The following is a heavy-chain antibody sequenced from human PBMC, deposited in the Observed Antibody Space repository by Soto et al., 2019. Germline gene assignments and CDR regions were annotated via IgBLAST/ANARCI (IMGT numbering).Heavy chain of an antibody. CDR1: GFTFSSYS. CDR3: ARDLPHTFDY. J-gene: IGHJ4*02. CDR2: ISSSSSYI. V-gene: IGHV3-21*01. Sequence: GGSLSLSCAASGFTFSSYSMNWVRQAPGKGLEWVSSISSSSSYIYYADSVKGRFTISRDNAKNSLYLQMNSLRAEDTAVYYCARDLPHTFDYWGQGTLVTVSS.